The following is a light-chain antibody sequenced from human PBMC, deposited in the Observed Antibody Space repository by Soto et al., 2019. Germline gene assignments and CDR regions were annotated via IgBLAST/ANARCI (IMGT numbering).Light chain of an antibody. V-gene: IGLV2-8*01. CDR1: SSDVGGYNY. CDR2: EVT. CDR3: SSYAGGNNVV. J-gene: IGLJ2*01. Sequence: QLVLTQPPSASGSPGQSVTISCTGTSSDVGGYNYVSWYQQHPGKAPKLVIFEVTKRPSGVPDRFSGSKSGNTASLTVSRLQAEDEADYYCSSYAGGNNVVFGGGTKLTVL.